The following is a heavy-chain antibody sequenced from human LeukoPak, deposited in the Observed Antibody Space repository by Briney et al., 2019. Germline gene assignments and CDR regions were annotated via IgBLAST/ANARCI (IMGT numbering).Heavy chain of an antibody. Sequence: PGGSLRLSCAASGFTFSSYSMNWVRQAPGKGLEWVSSISSSSSYIYYADSVKGRFTISRDNAKNSLYLQMNSLRAEDTAVYYCARDAYYYDSSGYYHYYYMDVWGKGTTVTVSS. CDR1: GFTFSSYS. CDR2: ISSSSSYI. CDR3: ARDAYYYDSSGYYHYYYMDV. D-gene: IGHD3-22*01. J-gene: IGHJ6*03. V-gene: IGHV3-21*01.